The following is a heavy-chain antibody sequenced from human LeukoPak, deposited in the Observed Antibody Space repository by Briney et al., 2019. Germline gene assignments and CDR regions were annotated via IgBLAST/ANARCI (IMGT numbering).Heavy chain of an antibody. CDR3: ARENNWFDP. J-gene: IGHJ5*02. CDR1: GLTFDDYA. CDR2: ISWNSGSI. Sequence: GRSLRLSCAASGLTFDDYAMHWVRQAPGKGLEWVSGISWNSGSIGYADSVKGRFTISRDNAKNSLYLQMNSLRAEDTALYYCARENNWFDPWGQGTLVTVSS. V-gene: IGHV3-9*01.